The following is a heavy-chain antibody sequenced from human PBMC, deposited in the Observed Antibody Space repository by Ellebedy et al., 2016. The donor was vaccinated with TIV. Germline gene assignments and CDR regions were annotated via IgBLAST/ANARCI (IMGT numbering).Heavy chain of an antibody. Sequence: PGGSLRLSCTVSGGSISSYYWSWIRQPPGKGLEWIGYIYYSGSTNYNPSLKSRVTISVDTSKNQFSLKLSSVTAADTAVYYCASVFEGYCSGGSCTYFDYWGQGTLVTVSS. V-gene: IGHV4-59*08. CDR1: GGSISSYY. CDR3: ASVFEGYCSGGSCTYFDY. D-gene: IGHD2-15*01. J-gene: IGHJ4*02. CDR2: IYYSGST.